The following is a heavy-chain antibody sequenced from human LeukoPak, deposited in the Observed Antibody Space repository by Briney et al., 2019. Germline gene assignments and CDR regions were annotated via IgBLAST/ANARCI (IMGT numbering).Heavy chain of an antibody. V-gene: IGHV3-23*01. Sequence: PGRSLRLSCAASGFSFRNYAMSWVRQAPGKGLEWVSAISGSATSIYYAGSVKGRFTISRDNSKNTLYMHLNSLRAEDTAVYYCAKHLARGYYYGMDVWGQGTTVTVSS. CDR3: AKHLARGYYYGMDV. CDR1: GFSFRNYA. J-gene: IGHJ6*02. D-gene: IGHD6-13*01. CDR2: ISGSATSI.